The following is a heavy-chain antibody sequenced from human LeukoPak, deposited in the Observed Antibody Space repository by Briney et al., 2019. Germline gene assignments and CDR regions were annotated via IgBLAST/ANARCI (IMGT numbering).Heavy chain of an antibody. D-gene: IGHD1-26*01. V-gene: IGHV3-23*01. Sequence: GGSLRLSCEASGFTFSGYAMNWVRQAPGKGLEWVSGISGSGGSTYYADSVKGRFTNSRDNSKNTLYLQMNSLRVEDTAVYYCAKATSGSSSIDYWGQGTLVTVSS. CDR3: AKATSGSSSIDY. J-gene: IGHJ4*02. CDR2: ISGSGGST. CDR1: GFTFSGYA.